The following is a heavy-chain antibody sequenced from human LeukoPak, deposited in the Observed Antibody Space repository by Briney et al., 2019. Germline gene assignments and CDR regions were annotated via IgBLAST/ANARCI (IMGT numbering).Heavy chain of an antibody. CDR3: ARYYYGSGSYWF. D-gene: IGHD3-10*01. CDR1: GGSFSGYY. V-gene: IGHV4-34*01. CDR2: INHSGST. Sequence: SETLSLTCAVYGGSFSGYYWSWIRQPPGKGLEWIGEINHSGSTNYNPSLKSRVTISVDTSKNQFSLKLSSVTAADTAVYYCARYYYGSGSYWFWGQGTLVTVSS. J-gene: IGHJ4*02.